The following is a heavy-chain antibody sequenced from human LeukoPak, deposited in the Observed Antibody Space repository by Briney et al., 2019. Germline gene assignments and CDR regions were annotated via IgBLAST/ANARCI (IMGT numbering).Heavy chain of an antibody. Sequence: PGGSLRLSCAASGFTFSNSAMSWVRQAPGKGLEWVSHISGSGGNTYHADSVKGRFTISRDNSKNTLYLQMNSLRAEDTAIYYCAKAMLGTVSDYFDDWGQGTLVTVSS. J-gene: IGHJ4*02. CDR2: ISGSGGNT. D-gene: IGHD3-10*02. CDR3: AKAMLGTVSDYFDD. CDR1: GFTFSNSA. V-gene: IGHV3-23*01.